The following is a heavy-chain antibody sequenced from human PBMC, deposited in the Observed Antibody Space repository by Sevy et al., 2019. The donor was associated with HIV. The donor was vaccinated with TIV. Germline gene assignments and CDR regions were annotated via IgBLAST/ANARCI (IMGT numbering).Heavy chain of an antibody. D-gene: IGHD1-26*01. V-gene: IGHV3-33*01. CDR3: ARDPHEIMLSGSYYLY. J-gene: IGHJ4*02. Sequence: GGSLRLSCAASGFIFSYYGMHWVRQAPGKGLEWVAVIWYDGSNTIYADSVKGRFTISRDNSKNILYLQMNSLRGEDTAVYYCARDPHEIMLSGSYYLYWGQGTRVTVSS. CDR1: GFIFSYYG. CDR2: IWYDGSNT.